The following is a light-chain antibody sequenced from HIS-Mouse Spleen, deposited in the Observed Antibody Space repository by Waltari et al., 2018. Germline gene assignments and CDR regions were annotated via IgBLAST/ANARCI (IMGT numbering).Light chain of an antibody. J-gene: IGLJ2*01. CDR1: ALPKNY. V-gene: IGLV3-10*01. Sequence: SYELTQPPSVSVSPGQTARITCSGAALPKNYAYWYQQKSGQAPVLVIYEDSKRPSGIPERFSGSSSGKMATLTISGAQVEDEADYYCYSTDSSGNHRVFGGGTKLTVL. CDR3: YSTDSSGNHRV. CDR2: EDS.